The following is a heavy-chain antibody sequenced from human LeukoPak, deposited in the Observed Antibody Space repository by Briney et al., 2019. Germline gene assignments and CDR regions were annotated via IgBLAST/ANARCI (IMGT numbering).Heavy chain of an antibody. D-gene: IGHD2-15*01. CDR1: GYTFTGYY. J-gene: IGHJ4*02. Sequence: ASVKVSCKASGYTFTGYYMHWVRQAPGQGLEWMGWMNPNRGDTSYAQKFQGRVTMTRDTPINTAYMELSGLTSGDTAVYYCGRRRIDCSDTGCYVDYWGQGTLVTVSS. CDR2: MNPNRGDT. CDR3: GRRRIDCSDTGCYVDY. V-gene: IGHV1-2*02.